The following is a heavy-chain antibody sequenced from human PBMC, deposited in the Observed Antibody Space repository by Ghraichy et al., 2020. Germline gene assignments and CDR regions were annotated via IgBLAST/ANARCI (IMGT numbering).Heavy chain of an antibody. Sequence: GGSLRLSCAASGFMFSSYSINWVRQAPGKGLEWVSSISSRSTYIFYADSVKGRFTISRDNGQNSVYLEIDSLRAEDTAVYYCASDESRQLGSHAFDVWGQGTMVTVSS. CDR3: ASDESRQLGSHAFDV. CDR1: GFMFSSYS. J-gene: IGHJ3*01. D-gene: IGHD1-1*01. CDR2: ISSRSTYI. V-gene: IGHV3-21*01.